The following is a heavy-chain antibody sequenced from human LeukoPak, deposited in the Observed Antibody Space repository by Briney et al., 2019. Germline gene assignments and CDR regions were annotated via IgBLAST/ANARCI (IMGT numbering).Heavy chain of an antibody. V-gene: IGHV3-33*06. CDR2: IWYDGSNK. CDR1: GFTFSSYG. J-gene: IGHJ6*02. CDR3: TKDALVGNYGSGSKLYGLDV. D-gene: IGHD3-10*01. Sequence: PGGSLRLSCAASGFTFSSYGMHWVRQAPGKGLEWVALIWYDGSNKYYADSVKGRLTISRDNSKNTLYLQMNSLRAEDTAVYYCTKDALVGNYGSGSKLYGLDVWGQGTTVTVSS.